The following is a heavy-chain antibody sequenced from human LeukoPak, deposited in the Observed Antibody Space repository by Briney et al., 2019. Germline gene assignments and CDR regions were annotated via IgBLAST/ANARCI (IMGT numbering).Heavy chain of an antibody. CDR3: ARVGYYYYYMDV. Sequence: PGGSLRLSCAASGFTFSSYAMSWVRQAPGKGLEWVSAISGSGGSTYYADSVKGRFTISRDNSKNILYLQMNSLRVEDTAVYYCARVGYYYYYMDVWGKGTTVTISS. J-gene: IGHJ6*03. CDR2: ISGSGGST. V-gene: IGHV3-23*01. CDR1: GFTFSSYA.